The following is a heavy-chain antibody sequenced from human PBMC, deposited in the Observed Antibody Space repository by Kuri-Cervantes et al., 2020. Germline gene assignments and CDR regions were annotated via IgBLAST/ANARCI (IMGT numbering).Heavy chain of an antibody. J-gene: IGHJ4*02. Sequence: GESLKISCAASGFTFSSSWMHWVCQAPGKGLEWVANIKKDGSEKYYVDSVRGRFTISRDNAKNSLYLQMNSLRDEDTAVYYCARDGWLVRYWGQGTLVTVSS. V-gene: IGHV3-7*01. CDR2: IKKDGSEK. CDR1: GFTFSSSW. D-gene: IGHD6-19*01. CDR3: ARDGWLVRY.